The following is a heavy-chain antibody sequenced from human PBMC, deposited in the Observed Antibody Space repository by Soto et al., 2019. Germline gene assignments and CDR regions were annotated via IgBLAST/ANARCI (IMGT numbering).Heavy chain of an antibody. V-gene: IGHV3-30-3*01. CDR1: GFTFSANA. Sequence: QEQLVESGGDVVQPGRSLTLSCAASGFTFSANAMHWVRQAPGKGLEWVAVIAYDGSIKIYRDTVKVRFTISRDDSKSTLYLLINSLRPDDTAVYYCARDNIKGAPDYLDSWGQGTLVTVSS. D-gene: IGHD1-26*01. J-gene: IGHJ4*02. CDR2: IAYDGSIK. CDR3: ARDNIKGAPDYLDS.